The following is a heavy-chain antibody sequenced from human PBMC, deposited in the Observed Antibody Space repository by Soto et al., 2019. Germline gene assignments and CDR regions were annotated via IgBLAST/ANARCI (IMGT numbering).Heavy chain of an antibody. J-gene: IGHJ6*02. CDR2: INHSGST. CDR3: ARAPRKIVVVPAASLVYYYYGMDV. Sequence: SETLSLTCAVYGGSFSGYYWSWIRQPPGKGLEWIGEINHSGSTNYNPSLKSRVTISVDTSKNQFSLKLSSVTAADTAVYYCARAPRKIVVVPAASLVYYYYGMDVWGQGTTVTVS. CDR1: GGSFSGYY. D-gene: IGHD2-2*01. V-gene: IGHV4-34*01.